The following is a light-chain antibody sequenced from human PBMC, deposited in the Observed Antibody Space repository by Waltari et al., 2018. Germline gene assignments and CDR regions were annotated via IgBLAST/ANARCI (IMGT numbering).Light chain of an antibody. CDR3: QQYGGSPLYT. Sequence: IVLTQSPGTLSLSPGERATLSCRASQAVDSNSLVWYQQKPAPVPRLLISGASSRATGIPDRFSGSGAETDFNLTISRLEPEDFAVDYCQQYGGSPLYTFGQGTKLEIK. CDR1: QAVDSNS. CDR2: GAS. J-gene: IGKJ2*01. V-gene: IGKV3-20*01.